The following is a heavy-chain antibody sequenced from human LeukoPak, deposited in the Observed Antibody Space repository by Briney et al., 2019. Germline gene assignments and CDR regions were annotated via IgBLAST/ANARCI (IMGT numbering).Heavy chain of an antibody. Sequence: ASVKVSCKASGYTFTGYYMHWVRQAPGQGLEWMGWINPNSGGTNYAQKFQGRVTMTRDTSISTAYMELSRPRSDDTAVYYCATVDYDSSGFDYWGQGTLVTVSS. CDR2: INPNSGGT. CDR3: ATVDYDSSGFDY. J-gene: IGHJ4*02. D-gene: IGHD3-22*01. V-gene: IGHV1-2*02. CDR1: GYTFTGYY.